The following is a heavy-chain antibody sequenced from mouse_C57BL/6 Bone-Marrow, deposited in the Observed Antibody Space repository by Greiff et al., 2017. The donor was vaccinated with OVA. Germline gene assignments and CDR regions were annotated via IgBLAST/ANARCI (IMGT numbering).Heavy chain of an antibody. J-gene: IGHJ4*01. CDR3: ARPAYYGSRGDAMAY. CDR1: GYTFTDYY. CDR2: IYPGSGNT. D-gene: IGHD1-1*01. Sequence: VQLQQSGAELMRPGASVKLSCKASGYTFTDYYINWVKQRPGQGLEWIARIYPGSGNTYYNEKFKGKATLTAEQSSSTAYMQLSSLTSEDSAVYFCARPAYYGSRGDAMAYWGQGTSVTVSA. V-gene: IGHV1-76*01.